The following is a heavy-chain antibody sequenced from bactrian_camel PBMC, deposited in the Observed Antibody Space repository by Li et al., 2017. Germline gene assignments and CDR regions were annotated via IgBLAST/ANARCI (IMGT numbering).Heavy chain of an antibody. CDR1: GFSFGGYA. V-gene: IGHV3S40*01. J-gene: IGHJ4*01. D-gene: IGHD7*01. CDR2: VYFGGGST. CDR3: VRRLNSVEPDDNY. Sequence: VQLVESGGTLVQPGGSLTLSCVASGFSFGGYAMSWVRQAPGKEREGVALVYFGGGSTYYADSVKGRLTISRDSAKNTVYLQMNGLKPEDTAVYYCVRRLNSVEPDDNYWGQGTQVTVS.